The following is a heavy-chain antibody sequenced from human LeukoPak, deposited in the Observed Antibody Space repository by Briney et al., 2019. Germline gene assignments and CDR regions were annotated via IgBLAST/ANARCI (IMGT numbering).Heavy chain of an antibody. J-gene: IGHJ4*02. CDR3: ARHGGVARIFDY. D-gene: IGHD3-16*01. V-gene: IGHV4-39*01. CDR2: IYYSGST. CDR1: GGSISSSSYY. Sequence: SETLSLTCTVSGGSISSSSYYWGWIRQPPGKGLEWIGSIYYSGSTYYNPSLKSRVTISVDTSKNQFCLKLSSVTAADTAVYYCARHGGVARIFDYWGQGTLVTVSS.